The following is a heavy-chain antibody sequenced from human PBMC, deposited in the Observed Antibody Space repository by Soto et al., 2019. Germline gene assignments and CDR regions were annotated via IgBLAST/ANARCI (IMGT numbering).Heavy chain of an antibody. CDR3: SRGILV. CDR1: GGSINSGGYC. J-gene: IGHJ4*02. CDR2: ISYGGST. Sequence: QVQLQESGPGLVKPSQTLSLTCTVSGGSINSGGYCWSWIRQHPGKGLDWIGCISYGGSTSYNPSLKSRVPISVDTSKNPFSLKLTSVTAADTAVYSCSRGILVWGQGALITVSS. D-gene: IGHD5-18*01. V-gene: IGHV4-31*03.